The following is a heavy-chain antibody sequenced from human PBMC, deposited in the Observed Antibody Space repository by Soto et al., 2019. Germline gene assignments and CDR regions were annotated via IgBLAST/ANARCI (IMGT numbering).Heavy chain of an antibody. CDR1: GGSFSGYY. Sequence: SETLSLTCAVYGGSFSGYYWSWIRQPPGKGLEWIGYISYIGSTHYSPSLKSRVSITVDTSKNQFSLNLASVSAEDTAVYYCARTSLTSFGPSNDYYGMGVWGLGTKVTVSS. V-gene: IGHV4-34*01. D-gene: IGHD3-3*01. CDR2: ISYIGST. CDR3: ARTSLTSFGPSNDYYGMGV. J-gene: IGHJ6*02.